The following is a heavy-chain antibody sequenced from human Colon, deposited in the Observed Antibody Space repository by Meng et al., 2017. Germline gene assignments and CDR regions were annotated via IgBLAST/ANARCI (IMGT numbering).Heavy chain of an antibody. Sequence: GESLKISCAASGFTFSSYAMSWVRQAPGKGLEWVSAISNSGTTTYDADSVKGRFTISRDNSRNTLYLQMNSLRAEDTAVYYCAKGRTSDYWGQGALVTGAS. V-gene: IGHV3-23*01. CDR1: GFTFSSYA. J-gene: IGHJ4*02. CDR2: ISNSGTTT. CDR3: AKGRTSDY. D-gene: IGHD3/OR15-3a*01.